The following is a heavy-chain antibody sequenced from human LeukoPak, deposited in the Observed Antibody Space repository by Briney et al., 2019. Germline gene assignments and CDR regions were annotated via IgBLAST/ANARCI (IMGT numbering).Heavy chain of an antibody. Sequence: PGGSLRLSCAASGLTFSSYAMSWVRQAPGKGLEWVSAIIGSGGSIFSADSVKGRFTISRDNSKNTLYLQMNSLRAEDTAVYYCAMSSTWYYFDYWGQGTLVTVSS. CDR2: IIGSGGSI. J-gene: IGHJ4*02. D-gene: IGHD5/OR15-5a*01. CDR3: AMSSTWYYFDY. CDR1: GLTFSSYA. V-gene: IGHV3-23*01.